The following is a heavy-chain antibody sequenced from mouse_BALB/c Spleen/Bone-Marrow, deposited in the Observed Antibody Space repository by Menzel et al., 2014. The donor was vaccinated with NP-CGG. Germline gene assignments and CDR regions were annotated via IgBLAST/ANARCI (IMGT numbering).Heavy chain of an antibody. J-gene: IGHJ2*01. V-gene: IGHV1S81*02. CDR1: GYTFTSYW. D-gene: IGHD2-1*01. CDR2: INPSNGRT. Sequence: QVQLQQSGAELVKPGASVKLSCKASGYTFTSYWMHWVKQRPGQGLEWIGEINPSNGRTNYSEKFKTKATLTVDKSSSTAYMQLSSLTSEDSAVYYCARNYGNTDYWGQGTTLTVSS. CDR3: ARNYGNTDY.